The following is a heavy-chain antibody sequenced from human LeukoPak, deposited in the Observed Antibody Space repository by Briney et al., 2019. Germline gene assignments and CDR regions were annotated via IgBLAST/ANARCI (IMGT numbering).Heavy chain of an antibody. V-gene: IGHV3-23*01. CDR3: AKADTGGNYFDH. D-gene: IGHD1-26*01. CDR1: GFTFSSCA. Sequence: GGSLRLSCVASGFTFSSCAMSWVRQAPGKGVEWVSAIDVGGGNTYYADSVKGRFTFSRDNFKNTLHLQMNSLRAEDTAVYYCAKADTGGNYFDHWGQGTLVTVSS. J-gene: IGHJ4*02. CDR2: IDVGGGNT.